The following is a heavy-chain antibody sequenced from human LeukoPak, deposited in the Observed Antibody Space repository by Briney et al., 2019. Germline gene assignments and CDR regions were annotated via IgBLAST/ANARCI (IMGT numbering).Heavy chain of an antibody. D-gene: IGHD1-1*01. Sequence: PSETLSLTCTVSGDSITSNYWSWIRQAPGKGLELIGYISYSGSTNCSPSLKSRVTISVDTSRNQFSLTLSSVTAADTAVYYCARQYTSTFRGVRIDWFDPWGQGILVTVSS. V-gene: IGHV4-59*08. CDR1: GDSITSNY. CDR2: ISYSGST. J-gene: IGHJ5*02. CDR3: ARQYTSTFRGVRIDWFDP.